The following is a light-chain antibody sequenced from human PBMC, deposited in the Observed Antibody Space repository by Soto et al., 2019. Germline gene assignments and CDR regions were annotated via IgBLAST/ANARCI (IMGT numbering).Light chain of an antibody. CDR1: SSDVGGYNY. CDR2: EVS. CDR3: SSYGSTSTRYV. J-gene: IGLJ1*01. Sequence: QSALTQPASVSGCPGQSITISCTGTSSDVGGYNYVSWYQQHPGKAPKLMIYEVSNRPSGVSNRFSGSKSGNTASLTISGLQAEDEGDYFCSSYGSTSTRYVFGTGTKLTVL. V-gene: IGLV2-14*01.